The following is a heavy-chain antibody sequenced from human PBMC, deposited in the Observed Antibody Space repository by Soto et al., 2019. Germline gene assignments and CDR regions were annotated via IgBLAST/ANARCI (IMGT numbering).Heavy chain of an antibody. CDR3: ASLSYYGSGSYYNVHDAFDI. CDR1: GFTFSSYA. CDR2: ISYDGSNK. D-gene: IGHD3-10*01. J-gene: IGHJ3*02. Sequence: GGSLRLSCAASGFTFSSYAMYWVRQAPGKGLEWVAVISYDGSNKYYADSVKGRFTISRDNSKNTLYLQMNSLRAEDTAVYYCASLSYYGSGSYYNVHDAFDIWGQGTMVTVSS. V-gene: IGHV3-30-3*01.